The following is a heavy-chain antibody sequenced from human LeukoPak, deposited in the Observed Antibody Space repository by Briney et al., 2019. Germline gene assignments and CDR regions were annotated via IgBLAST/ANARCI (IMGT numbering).Heavy chain of an antibody. D-gene: IGHD3-22*01. CDR2: IYYSGST. V-gene: IGHV4-31*03. CDR3: AREGYDSSGFFHWFDP. CDR1: GGSISSGGYY. J-gene: IGHJ5*02. Sequence: SQTLSLTCTVSGGSISSGGYYWSWIRQHPGKGLEWIGYIYYSGSTYYNPSLKSRVTISVDTSKNQFPLKLSSVTAADTAVYYCAREGYDSSGFFHWFDPWGQGTLVTVSS.